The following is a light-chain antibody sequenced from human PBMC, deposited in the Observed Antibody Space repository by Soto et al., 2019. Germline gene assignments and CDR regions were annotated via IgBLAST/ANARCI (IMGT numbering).Light chain of an antibody. Sequence: EFVLTQSPATLSLSPGERATLSCRASQSVTSYLAWYRQKPGQAPRLLIYDVFSRATGIPARFSGSGSGTDFTLTISSLEPEDFAVYYCQQRGTFGGGTKVDIK. J-gene: IGKJ4*01. V-gene: IGKV3-11*01. CDR2: DVF. CDR1: QSVTSY. CDR3: QQRGT.